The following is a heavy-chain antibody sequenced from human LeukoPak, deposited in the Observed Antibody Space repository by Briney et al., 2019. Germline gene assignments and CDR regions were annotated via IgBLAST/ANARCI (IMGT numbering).Heavy chain of an antibody. CDR3: ARLRAGRHGDY. V-gene: IGHV4-59*08. Sequence: SETLSLTCTVSGGSISTYYWSWIRRPPGRGLEWLGYIFYSGGTNYNPSLKSRATISVDTSKNQFSLKLSSVTASDTAVYYCARLRAGRHGDYWGQGTLVTVSS. J-gene: IGHJ4*02. CDR2: IFYSGGT. D-gene: IGHD3-10*01. CDR1: GGSISTYY.